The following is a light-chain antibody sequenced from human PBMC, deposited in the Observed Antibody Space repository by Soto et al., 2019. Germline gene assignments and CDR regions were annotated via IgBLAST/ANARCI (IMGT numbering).Light chain of an antibody. CDR2: GAS. CDR1: QSVSSSY. Sequence: EIVLTQSPGTLSLSPGERATLSCRASQSVSSSYLAWYQQKPGQAPRLLIYGASSRATGITDRFSGSGSGTDFTLTISRLEPEDFAEYYCQQYGRPPRKFGQGTKVEIK. V-gene: IGKV3-20*01. CDR3: QQYGRPPRK. J-gene: IGKJ1*01.